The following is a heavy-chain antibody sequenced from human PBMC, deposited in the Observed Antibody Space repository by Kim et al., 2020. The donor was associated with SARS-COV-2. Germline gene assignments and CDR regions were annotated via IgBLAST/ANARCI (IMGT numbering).Heavy chain of an antibody. V-gene: IGHV3-30*07. CDR3: ARVYFINWFDP. J-gene: IGHJ5*02. CDR2: RK. D-gene: IGHD1-26*01. Sequence: RKSYIDYVEGRFTISRDNSKSTLYLQMNSLRAEDTAVYYCARVYFINWFDPWGQGTLVTVSA.